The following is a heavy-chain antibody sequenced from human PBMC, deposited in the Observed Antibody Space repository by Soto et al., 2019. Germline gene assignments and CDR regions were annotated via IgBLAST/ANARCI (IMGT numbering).Heavy chain of an antibody. CDR3: ARDSDTGMEELDY. CDR1: GGSISSSNYY. J-gene: IGHJ4*02. D-gene: IGHD5-18*01. Sequence: SETLSLTCSVSGGSISSSNYYWAWIRQPPGKGLEWIGGIYHTGETYYNPSLTPRVTLSVDTSKNQFSLILNSVTAEDMAVYYCARDSDTGMEELDYWGQGTLVTVSS. CDR2: IYHTGET. V-gene: IGHV4-39*02.